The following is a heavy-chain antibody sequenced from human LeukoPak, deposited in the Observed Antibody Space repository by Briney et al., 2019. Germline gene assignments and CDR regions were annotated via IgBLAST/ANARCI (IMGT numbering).Heavy chain of an antibody. V-gene: IGHV4-59*01. CDR2: IYYSGST. J-gene: IGHJ4*02. CDR1: GGSFTTYY. CDR3: ARDRGYCSGGSCYTVFDY. Sequence: SETLSLTCTVSGGSFTTYYWSWIRQPPGKGLEWIGYIYYSGSTNYNPSLKSRVTISGGTSKSRFSLKLSVVIAVDTAVYYCARDRGYCSGGSCYTVFDYWGQGTLVTVSS. D-gene: IGHD2-15*01.